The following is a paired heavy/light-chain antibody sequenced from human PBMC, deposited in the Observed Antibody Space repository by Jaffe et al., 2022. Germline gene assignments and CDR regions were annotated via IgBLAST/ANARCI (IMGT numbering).Light chain of an antibody. CDR1: SSDVGGYNY. CDR2: DVS. CDR3: CSYAGSYTV. V-gene: IGLV2-11*01. J-gene: IGLJ2*01. Sequence: QSALTQPRSVSGSPGQSVTISCTGTSSDVGGYNYVSWYQQHPGKAPKLMIYDVSKRPSGVPDRFSGSKSGNTASLTISGLQAEDEADYYCCSYAGSYTVFGGGTKLTVL.
Heavy chain of an antibody. D-gene: IGHD6-19*01. CDR3: ASPQASAGYSSGWYSSFDY. CDR1: GGTFSSYA. J-gene: IGHJ4*02. CDR2: IIPIFGTA. Sequence: QVQLVQSGAEVKKPGSSVKVSCKASGGTFSSYAISWVRQAPGQGLEWMGGIIPIFGTANYAQKFQGRVTITADESTSTAYMELSSLRSEDTAVYYCASPQASAGYSSGWYSSFDYWGQGTLVTVSS. V-gene: IGHV1-69*01.